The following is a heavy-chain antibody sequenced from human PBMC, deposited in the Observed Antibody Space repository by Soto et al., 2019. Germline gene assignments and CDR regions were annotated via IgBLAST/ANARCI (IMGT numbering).Heavy chain of an antibody. J-gene: IGHJ6*03. D-gene: IGHD4-17*01. CDR2: IYYSGST. CDR3: ARWKGLRGAGYYYMDV. CDR1: GGSISSYY. V-gene: IGHV4-59*01. Sequence: QVQLQESGPGLVKPSETLSLTCTVSGGSISSYYWSWIRQPPGKGLEWIGYIYYSGSTNYNPSLKSRVTISVDTSKNQFSLKLSSVTAADTAVYYCARWKGLRGAGYYYMDVWGKGTTVTVSS.